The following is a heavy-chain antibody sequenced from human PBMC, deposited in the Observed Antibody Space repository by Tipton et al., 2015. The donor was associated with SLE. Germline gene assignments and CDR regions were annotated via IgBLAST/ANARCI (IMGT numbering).Heavy chain of an antibody. D-gene: IGHD6-13*01. V-gene: IGHV4-59*11. Sequence: TLSLTCTVSGGSISSHYWSWIRQPPGKGLEWIGYIYYSGNTYYNPSLKSRVTISVDTSKNHFSLKLSSVTAADTAVYYCARESASSSWYVGDYWGQGTLVTVSS. J-gene: IGHJ4*02. CDR2: IYYSGNT. CDR1: GGSISSHY. CDR3: ARESASSSWYVGDY.